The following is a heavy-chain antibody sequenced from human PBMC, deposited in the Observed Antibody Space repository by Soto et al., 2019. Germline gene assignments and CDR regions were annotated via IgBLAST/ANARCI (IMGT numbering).Heavy chain of an antibody. Sequence: PGGSLRLSCAASGFTFSSYAMSWVRQAPGKGLEWVSAISGSGGSTYYADSVKGRFTISRDNSKNTLYLQMNSLRAEDTAVYYCAKAKYSSSWYGHYYYGMDVWGQGTTVTVSS. V-gene: IGHV3-23*01. J-gene: IGHJ6*02. CDR1: GFTFSSYA. CDR3: AKAKYSSSWYGHYYYGMDV. CDR2: ISGSGGST. D-gene: IGHD6-13*01.